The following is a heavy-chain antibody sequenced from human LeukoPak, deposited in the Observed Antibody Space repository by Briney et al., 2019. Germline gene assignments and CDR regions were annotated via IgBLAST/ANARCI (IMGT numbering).Heavy chain of an antibody. CDR2: INPNSGGT. V-gene: IGHV1-2*02. D-gene: IGHD2-21*01. J-gene: IGHJ4*02. Sequence: ASVKVSCKDSGYTFTGYYMHWVRQAPGQGLEWMGWINPNSGGTNYAQKFQGRVTMARDTSISTAYMELSRLRYDETAVYYCARSARWRYGPGFVGNYWGQGTLVTVSS. CDR3: ARSARWRYGPGFVGNY. CDR1: GYTFTGYY.